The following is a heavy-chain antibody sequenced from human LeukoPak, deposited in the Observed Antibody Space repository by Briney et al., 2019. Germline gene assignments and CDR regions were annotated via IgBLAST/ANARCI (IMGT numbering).Heavy chain of an antibody. CDR2: IYHSGST. CDR1: GYSISSGYY. CDR3: ARGRDFWSGYYRVYYFDY. J-gene: IGHJ4*02. D-gene: IGHD3-3*01. V-gene: IGHV4-38-2*01. Sequence: SETLSLTCAVSGYSISSGYYWGWIRLPPGKGLEWIGSIYHSGSTYYNPSLKSRVTISVDTSKNQFSLKLSSVTAADTAVYYCARGRDFWSGYYRVYYFDYWGQGTLVTVSS.